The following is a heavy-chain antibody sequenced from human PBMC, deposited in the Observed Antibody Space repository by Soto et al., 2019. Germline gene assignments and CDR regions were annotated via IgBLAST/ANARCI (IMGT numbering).Heavy chain of an antibody. V-gene: IGHV1-18*01. CDR2: ISAYNGNT. J-gene: IGHJ4*02. Sequence: ASVKVSCKACGYTFTSYGISCVRQAPGQGLEWMGWISAYNGNTNYAQKLQGRVTMTTDTSTSTAYMELRSLRSDDTAVYYCARDVREWELPRFDYWGQGTLVTVSS. CDR1: GYTFTSYG. D-gene: IGHD1-26*01. CDR3: ARDVREWELPRFDY.